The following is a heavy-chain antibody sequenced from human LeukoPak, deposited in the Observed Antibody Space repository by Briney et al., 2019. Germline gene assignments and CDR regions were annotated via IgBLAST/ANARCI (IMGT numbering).Heavy chain of an antibody. CDR2: IYYSGST. Sequence: SETLSLTCTVSGGSISSGDYYWRWIRQPPGKGLEWLGYIYYSGSTYYNPSLKSRVTISVDTSKNQLSLKLSSVTAADTAVYYCARVGRYCSSTSCYYYYGMDVWGQGTTVTVSS. V-gene: IGHV4-30-4*01. D-gene: IGHD2-2*01. J-gene: IGHJ6*02. CDR3: ARVGRYCSSTSCYYYYGMDV. CDR1: GGSISSGDYY.